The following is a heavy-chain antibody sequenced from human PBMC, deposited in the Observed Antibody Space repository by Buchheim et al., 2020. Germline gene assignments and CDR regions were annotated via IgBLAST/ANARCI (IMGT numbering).Heavy chain of an antibody. CDR3: ARDAYYFDS. V-gene: IGHV4-31*03. CDR2: IAYSWTT. J-gene: IGHJ4*02. D-gene: IGHD3-16*01. CDR1: GGSISGGGDY. Sequence: QVQLQESGPGLVKPSQTLSLTCTVSGGSISGGGDYWTWIRQHPGKGLEWIGYIAYSWTTFYNPSLKGRVIISVDTSKNQFFLKLTYVTAADTAVYNCARDAYYFDSWGKGTL.